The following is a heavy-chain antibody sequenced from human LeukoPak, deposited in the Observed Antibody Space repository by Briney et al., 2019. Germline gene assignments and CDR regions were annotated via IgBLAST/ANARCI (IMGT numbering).Heavy chain of an antibody. D-gene: IGHD3-22*01. CDR2: ISYDGSNK. CDR3: ATDPDSSGYYYPISDY. Sequence: QPGGSLRLSCAASGFTFSSYAMHWVRQAPGKGLVWVAIISYDGSNKYYADSVKGRFTISRDNSKNTLYLQINSLRAEDTAVYYCATDPDSSGYYYPISDYWGQGTLVTVSS. J-gene: IGHJ4*02. V-gene: IGHV3-30-3*01. CDR1: GFTFSSYA.